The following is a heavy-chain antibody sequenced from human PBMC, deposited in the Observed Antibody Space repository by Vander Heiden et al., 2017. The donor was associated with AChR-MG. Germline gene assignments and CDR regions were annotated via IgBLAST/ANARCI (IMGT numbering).Heavy chain of an antibody. CDR3: ARDRARWNKYYYFGVDV. D-gene: IGHD1-1*01. V-gene: IGHV3-30-3*01. Sequence: QVQLVESGGGVVRPGRSRGLSGAAPGFTSTTYPMYWVRQAPGKELEWVAGISFDGNNEYYADSVKGRFTISRDNSNNTLFLQMNSLRGEDTAVYYCARDRARWNKYYYFGVDVWGQGTTVTVSS. CDR1: GFTSTTYP. CDR2: ISFDGNNE. J-gene: IGHJ6*02.